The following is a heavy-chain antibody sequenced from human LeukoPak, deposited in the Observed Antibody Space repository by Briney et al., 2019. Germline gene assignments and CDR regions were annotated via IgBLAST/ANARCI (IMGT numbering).Heavy chain of an antibody. CDR2: IDGAGGEK. CDR3: ARDRWDYYGSGSYYIGIDY. Sequence: GGSLRLSCAASGFTFSSYWMHWVRQAPGKGLEWVGNIDGAGGEKHYVDSVKGRFTISRDNAKTSLYLQMNSLRAEDTAVYYCARDRWDYYGSGSYYIGIDYWGQGTLVTVS. V-gene: IGHV3-7*01. D-gene: IGHD3-10*01. J-gene: IGHJ4*02. CDR1: GFTFSSYW.